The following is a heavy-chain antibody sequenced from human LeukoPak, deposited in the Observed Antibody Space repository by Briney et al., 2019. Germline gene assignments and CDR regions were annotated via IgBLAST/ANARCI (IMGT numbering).Heavy chain of an antibody. CDR2: IKSKTDGGTT. D-gene: IGHD2-15*01. J-gene: IGHJ4*02. Sequence: GGSLRPSCAASGFTFSNAWMSWVRQAPGKGLEWVGRIKSKTDGGTTDYAAPVKGRFTISRDDSKNTLYLQMNSLKTEDTAVYYCTTDTVVVVAGSDYWGQGTLVTVSS. CDR3: TTDTVVVVAGSDY. CDR1: GFTFSNAW. V-gene: IGHV3-15*01.